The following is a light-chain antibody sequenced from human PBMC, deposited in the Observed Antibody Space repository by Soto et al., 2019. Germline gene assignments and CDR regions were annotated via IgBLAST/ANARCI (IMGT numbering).Light chain of an antibody. CDR1: QSVNSNY. Sequence: EIVLTQSPGTLSLSPGERATLSCRATQSVNSNYLAWYQQKLDQAPRLLIYGASSRPTGIPDRFSGSGSGTDFTLTISRLEPEDFAVYYCHQYGGSPLTFGGGTKVEI. CDR3: HQYGGSPLT. J-gene: IGKJ4*01. CDR2: GAS. V-gene: IGKV3-20*01.